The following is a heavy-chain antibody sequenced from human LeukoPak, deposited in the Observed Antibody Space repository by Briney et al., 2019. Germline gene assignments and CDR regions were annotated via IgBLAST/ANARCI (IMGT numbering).Heavy chain of an antibody. CDR3: AKESGKFDY. CDR2: ISADGGST. Sequence: PGESLRLSCVASGLNFDDSAMHWVRQAPGKGLEWVSLISADGGSTFSADSVKGRFSISRDNGKNSLYLQMNSLRSEDTAMYYCAKESGKFDYWGQGTLVAVSS. V-gene: IGHV3-43*02. J-gene: IGHJ4*02. CDR1: GLNFDDSA.